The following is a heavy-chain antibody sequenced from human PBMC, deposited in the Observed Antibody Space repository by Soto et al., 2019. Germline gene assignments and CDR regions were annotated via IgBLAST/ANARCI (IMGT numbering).Heavy chain of an antibody. Sequence: SETLSLTCTVSGGSISSYYWSWIRQPAGKGLEWIGRIYTSGSTNYNPSLKSRVTMSVDTSKNQFSLKLNSVTAADTAVYYSARDVSRSMDNNWFDPWGQGTLVTVS. CDR1: GGSISSYY. CDR2: IYTSGST. J-gene: IGHJ5*02. CDR3: ARDVSRSMDNNWFDP. D-gene: IGHD2-2*03. V-gene: IGHV4-4*07.